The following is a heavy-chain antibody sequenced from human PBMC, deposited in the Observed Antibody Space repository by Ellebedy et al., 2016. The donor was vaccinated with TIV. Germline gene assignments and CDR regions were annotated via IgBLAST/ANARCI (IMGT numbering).Heavy chain of an antibody. J-gene: IGHJ4*02. V-gene: IGHV3-11*04. D-gene: IGHD3-10*01. Sequence: GESLKISCSASGFIFSDYYLSWFRQAPGKAPEWLSYIGANSNTIYYADSVRGRFTVSRDNAKHSVFLQMNSLRAEDTAVYYCARDEGFGESFDYWGQGTLVTVSS. CDR2: IGANSNTI. CDR3: ARDEGFGESFDY. CDR1: GFIFSDYY.